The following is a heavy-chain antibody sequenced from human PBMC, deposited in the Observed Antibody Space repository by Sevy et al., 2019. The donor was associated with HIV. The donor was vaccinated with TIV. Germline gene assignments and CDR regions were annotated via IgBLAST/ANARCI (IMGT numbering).Heavy chain of an antibody. CDR3: AKDTYIHY. V-gene: IGHV3-23*01. CDR2: ISGTGGST. CDR1: GFTFSSFA. J-gene: IGHJ4*02. Sequence: GGSLRLSCAASGFTFSSFAMSWVRQAPGMGLEWVSTISGTGGSTYYADSVKGQFTISRDNSKNTLYLQMNSLRVEDTAVYYCAKDTYIHYWGQGTLVTVSS.